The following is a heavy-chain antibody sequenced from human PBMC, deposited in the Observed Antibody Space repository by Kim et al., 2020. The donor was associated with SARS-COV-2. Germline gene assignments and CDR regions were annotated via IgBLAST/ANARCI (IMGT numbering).Heavy chain of an antibody. J-gene: IGHJ5*02. D-gene: IGHD4-17*01. CDR3: ARVGPLGTYGDLDR. Sequence: GGSLRLSCAASGFTFTSHWMHWVRQAPGKGLVWISRINSDGSATTYADFVRGRFTISRDNAEDTLYLRMNSLRAEDTAVYYCARVGPLGTYGDLDRWGQGTLVTVSS. V-gene: IGHV3-74*01. CDR2: INSDGSAT. CDR1: GFTFTSHW.